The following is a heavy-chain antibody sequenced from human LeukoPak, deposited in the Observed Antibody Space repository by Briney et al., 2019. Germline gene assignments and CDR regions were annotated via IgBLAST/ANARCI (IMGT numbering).Heavy chain of an antibody. CDR3: AKDWGSYSYHFDY. V-gene: IGHV3-33*06. J-gene: IGHJ4*02. D-gene: IGHD2-21*01. Sequence: GGSLRLSCAASGFTFTDYGIHWVRQAPGKGLEWVAVIWYDGSNKYYADSVKGRFTVSRDNSKNTLSLQMNSLRVEDTAVYYCAKDWGSYSYHFDYWGQGIMVTVSS. CDR1: GFTFTDYG. CDR2: IWYDGSNK.